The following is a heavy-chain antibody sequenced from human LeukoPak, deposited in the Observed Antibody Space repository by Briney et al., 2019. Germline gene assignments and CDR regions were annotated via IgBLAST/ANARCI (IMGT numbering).Heavy chain of an antibody. D-gene: IGHD6-13*01. CDR2: ISGSGGST. V-gene: IGHV3-23*01. Sequence: GGSLRLSCAASGFTFSSYAMSWVRQAPGKGLEWVSAISGSGGSTYYADSVKGRFTISRDNSKNTLYLQMNSLRAEDTAVYYCAKQLAAAGTGAYFQHWGQGTLVTVSS. J-gene: IGHJ1*01. CDR1: GFTFSSYA. CDR3: AKQLAAAGTGAYFQH.